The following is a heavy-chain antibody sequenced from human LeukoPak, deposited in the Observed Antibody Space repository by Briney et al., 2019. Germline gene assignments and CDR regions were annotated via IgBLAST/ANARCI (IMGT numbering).Heavy chain of an antibody. Sequence: SETLSLTCAVYGGSFSGYYWSWIRQPPGKGLEWIGEINHSGSTNYNPSLKSRVTISVDTSKNQFSLKLSSVTAVDTAVYYCARRSDYVWGSYPPYYFDYWGQGTLVTVSS. J-gene: IGHJ4*02. D-gene: IGHD3-16*02. V-gene: IGHV4-34*01. CDR2: INHSGST. CDR3: ARRSDYVWGSYPPYYFDY. CDR1: GGSFSGYY.